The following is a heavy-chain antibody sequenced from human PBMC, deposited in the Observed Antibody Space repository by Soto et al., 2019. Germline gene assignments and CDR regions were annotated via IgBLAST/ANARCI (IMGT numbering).Heavy chain of an antibody. D-gene: IGHD3-16*01. J-gene: IGHJ4*02. CDR3: AMTCGSQWGFDY. V-gene: IGHV3-23*04. Sequence: EVQLVESGGGLVQPGGSLRLSCAASGFTFNNYAMSWVRQAPGKGLAWDSIVTGSGSTTDYADCVKGRFTISRDKSQITLFRQMNSLRAENTAVYYCAMTCGSQWGFDYWGQGTLVTVS. CDR1: GFTFNNYA. CDR2: VTGSGSTT.